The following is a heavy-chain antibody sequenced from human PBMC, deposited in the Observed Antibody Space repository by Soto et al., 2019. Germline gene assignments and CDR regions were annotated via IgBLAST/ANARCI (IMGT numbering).Heavy chain of an antibody. CDR3: ASGLVTTLHY. CDR1: GGSISSGGYS. D-gene: IGHD4-17*01. V-gene: IGHV4-30-2*01. J-gene: IGHJ4*02. CDR2: IYHSGST. Sequence: QLQLQASGSGLVKPSQTLSLTCAVSGGSISSGGYSWSWIRQPPGKGLEWIGYIYHSGSTYYNPSLKSRVTISVVRSMNHFSLKLSSVTAADTAVYYCASGLVTTLHYWGQGTLVTVSS.